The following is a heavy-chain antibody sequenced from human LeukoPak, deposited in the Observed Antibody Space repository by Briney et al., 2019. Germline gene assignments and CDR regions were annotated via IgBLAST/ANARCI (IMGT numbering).Heavy chain of an antibody. J-gene: IGHJ4*02. V-gene: IGHV7-4-1*02. D-gene: IGHD3-22*01. CDR1: GYTFTSYA. CDR2: INTNTGNP. CDR3: ARETLDSSSDY. Sequence: ASVKAFCKASGYTFTSYAMNWVRQAPGQGLEWMGWINTNTGNPTYAQGFTGRFVYSLDTSVSTAYLQISSLKAEDTAVYYCARETLDSSSDYWGQGTLVTVSS.